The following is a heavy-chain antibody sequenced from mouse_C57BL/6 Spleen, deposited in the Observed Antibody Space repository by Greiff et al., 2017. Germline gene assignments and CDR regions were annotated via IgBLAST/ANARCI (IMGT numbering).Heavy chain of an antibody. CDR2: IWSGGST. V-gene: IGHV2-2*01. D-gene: IGHD1-1*01. CDR3: ARSYYGSSYGFAY. Sequence: QVQLQQSGPGLVQPSQSLSITCTVSGFSLTSYGVHWVRQSPGKGLEWLGVIWSGGSTDYNAAFISRLSISKDNSKSQVFFKMNSLRADDTAIYYCARSYYGSSYGFAYWGQGTLVTVSA. CDR1: GFSLTSYG. J-gene: IGHJ3*01.